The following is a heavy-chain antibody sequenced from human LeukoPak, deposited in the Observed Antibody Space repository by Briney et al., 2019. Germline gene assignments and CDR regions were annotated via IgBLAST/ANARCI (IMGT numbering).Heavy chain of an antibody. CDR2: ISAYNGNT. CDR1: GYTFTSYG. CDR3: ARHVDIVATIGGAFDY. Sequence: GASVKVSCKASGYTFTSYGISWVRQAPGQGLEWMGWISAYNGNTNYAQKLQGRVTMTTDTSTSTAYMELRSLRSDDTAVYYCARHVDIVATIGGAFDYWGQGTLVTVSS. D-gene: IGHD5-12*01. V-gene: IGHV1-18*01. J-gene: IGHJ4*02.